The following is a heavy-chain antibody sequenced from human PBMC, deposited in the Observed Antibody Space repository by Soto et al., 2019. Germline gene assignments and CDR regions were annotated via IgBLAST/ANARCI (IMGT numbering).Heavy chain of an antibody. CDR1: GDNFNNYA. D-gene: IGHD7-27*01. V-gene: IGHV1-69*06. CDR3: TRGLGYSAS. CDR2: LVPIFLTA. J-gene: IGHJ4*02. Sequence: QVQLVQSGTEVKKPGSSVKVSCQASGDNFNNYAINWVRQAPGQGLEWMGGLVPIFLTAKHAPKFQGRVTITADRSTSTAYMELSSLISEDTAVYYCTRGLGYSASWGQGTLVTVSS.